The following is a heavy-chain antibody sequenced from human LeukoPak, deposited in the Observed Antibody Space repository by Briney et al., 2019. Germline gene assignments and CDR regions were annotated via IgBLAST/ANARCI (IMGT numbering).Heavy chain of an antibody. J-gene: IGHJ4*02. CDR1: GYSFTSYW. CDR3: TRHRKRGKRPDY. D-gene: IGHD3-10*01. CDR2: IYSGDSDT. V-gene: IGHV5-51*01. Sequence: GESLHISCKASGYSFTSYWIGWVRQMPGQGLESMAIIYSGDSDTRYNPSSQGRVTISAHKSIRTAYLQWRSPTASDTAKHYCTRHRKRGKRPDYWGQGTLVNV.